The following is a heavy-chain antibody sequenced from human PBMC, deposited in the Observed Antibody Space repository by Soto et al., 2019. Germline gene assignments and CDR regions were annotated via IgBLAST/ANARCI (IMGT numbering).Heavy chain of an antibody. D-gene: IGHD6-19*01. CDR3: ARGVGGSGLNWFDP. CDR1: CSSIVGYY. V-gene: IGHV4-59*12. CDR2: IHYSGSP. Sequence: SATLCLTSTFSCSSIVGYYWSWIRQSPERGRGWIGYIHYSGSPNYNPPLNSRLTMSVDRSKSQFSMKLASVTAADTAVYYCARGVGGSGLNWFDPWGQGTLVTVSS. J-gene: IGHJ5*02.